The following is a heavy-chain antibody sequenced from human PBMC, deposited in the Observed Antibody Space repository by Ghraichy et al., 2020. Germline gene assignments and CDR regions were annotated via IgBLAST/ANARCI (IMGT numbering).Heavy chain of an antibody. D-gene: IGHD1-26*01. CDR2: THHSGAT. Sequence: SETLSLTCTVSGDSISNGGYYWGWIRQHPGKGLEWIGYTHHSGATYYNPSLKSRVTISVDTSKNQFSLKLSSVTAADTAIYYCARVPLVVGASWVDYWGQGTLVIVSS. CDR3: ARVPLVVGASWVDY. J-gene: IGHJ4*02. V-gene: IGHV4-31*03. CDR1: GDSISNGGYY.